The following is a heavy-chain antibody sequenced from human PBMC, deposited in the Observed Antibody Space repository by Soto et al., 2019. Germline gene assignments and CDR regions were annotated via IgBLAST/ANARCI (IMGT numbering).Heavy chain of an antibody. CDR1: GYTFTSYG. Sequence: AASVKVSCKASGYTFTSYGISWVRQAPGQGLEWMGWISAYNGNTNYAQKLQGRVTMTTDTSTSTAYMELRSLRSDDTAVYYCSLRGSSGYSPTRETSPEFDYWGQGTLVTVSS. J-gene: IGHJ4*02. V-gene: IGHV1-18*04. CDR3: SLRGSSGYSPTRETSPEFDY. CDR2: ISAYNGNT. D-gene: IGHD3-22*01.